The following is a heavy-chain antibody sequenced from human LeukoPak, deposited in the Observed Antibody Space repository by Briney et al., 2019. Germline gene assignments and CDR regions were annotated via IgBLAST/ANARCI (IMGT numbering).Heavy chain of an antibody. CDR3: ARARGIDY. Sequence: GGSLRLSCAASGFTFSSYYMSWVRQAPGKGLEWVANIKQDGSEKYYVDSVKGRFTISGDNAKNSLYLQMNSLRAEDTAVYYCARARGIDYWGQGTLVTVSS. J-gene: IGHJ4*02. CDR2: IKQDGSEK. V-gene: IGHV3-7*03. D-gene: IGHD2/OR15-2a*01. CDR1: GFTFSSYY.